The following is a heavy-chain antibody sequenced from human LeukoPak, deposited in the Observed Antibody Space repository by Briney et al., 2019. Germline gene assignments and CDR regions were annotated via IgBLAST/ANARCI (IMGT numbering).Heavy chain of an antibody. J-gene: IGHJ4*02. CDR1: GGYFSGYY. Sequence: PSETLSLTCAVYGGYFSGYYWSWLRQPPGKGLDWIGEINHSGSTNYNPSLKSRVTISVDTSKTQFSLKLSSVTAADTAVYYCARRRLWLRFDYWGQGTLVTVSS. CDR2: INHSGST. D-gene: IGHD5-18*01. V-gene: IGHV4-34*01. CDR3: ARRRLWLRFDY.